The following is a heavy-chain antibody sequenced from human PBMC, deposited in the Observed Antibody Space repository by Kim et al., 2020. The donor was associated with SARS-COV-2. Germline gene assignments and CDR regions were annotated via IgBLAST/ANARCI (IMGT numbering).Heavy chain of an antibody. D-gene: IGHD6-19*01. CDR2: INHSGST. J-gene: IGHJ4*02. V-gene: IGHV4-34*01. CDR1: GGSFSGYY. Sequence: SETLSLTCAVYGGSFSGYYWSWIRQPPGKGLEWIGEINHSGSTNYNPSLKSRVTISVDMSKNQFSLKLSSVTAADTAVYYCARGPTAVAGTDYWGQGTLVTVSS. CDR3: ARGPTAVAGTDY.